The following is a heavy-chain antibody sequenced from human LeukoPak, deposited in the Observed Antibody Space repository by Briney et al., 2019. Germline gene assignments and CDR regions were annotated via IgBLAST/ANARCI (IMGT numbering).Heavy chain of an antibody. CDR1: GFTFSSYA. V-gene: IGHV3-30*04. D-gene: IGHD6-6*01. J-gene: IGHJ4*02. Sequence: GGSLRLSCAASGFTFSSYAMHWVRQAPGKGLEWVAVISYDGSNKYYADSVKGRFTISRGNSKNTLYLQMNSLSAEDTAVYYCASPREQLGGGPFDYWGQGTLVTVSS. CDR2: ISYDGSNK. CDR3: ASPREQLGGGPFDY.